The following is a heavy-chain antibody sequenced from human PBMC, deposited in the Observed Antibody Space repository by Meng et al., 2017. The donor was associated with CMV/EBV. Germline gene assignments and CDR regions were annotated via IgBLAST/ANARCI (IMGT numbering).Heavy chain of an antibody. CDR2: MNPNSGNT. D-gene: IGHD5-12*01. J-gene: IGHJ4*02. V-gene: IGHV1-8*03. Sequence: VSVKVSCKASGYTFTSYDINWVRQATGQGLEWMGWMNPNSGNTGYAQKFQGRVTITRNTSISTAYMELSSLRSEDTAVYYCARTTHSGYVGFDYWGQGTLVTVSS. CDR3: ARTTHSGYVGFDY. CDR1: GYTFTSYD.